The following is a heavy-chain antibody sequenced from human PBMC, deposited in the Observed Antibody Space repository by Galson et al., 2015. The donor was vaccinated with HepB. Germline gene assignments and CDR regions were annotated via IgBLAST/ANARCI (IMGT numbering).Heavy chain of an antibody. Sequence: SLRLSCAASGFTFSSYGMHWVRQAPGKGLEWVAFIRYDGSNKYYADSAKGRFTISRDNSKNTVYLQMNSLRAEDTAVYYCAKDPYYHGSGSYSVDYWGQGTLVTVSS. J-gene: IGHJ4*02. CDR3: AKDPYYHGSGSYSVDY. D-gene: IGHD3-10*01. V-gene: IGHV3-30*02. CDR1: GFTFSSYG. CDR2: IRYDGSNK.